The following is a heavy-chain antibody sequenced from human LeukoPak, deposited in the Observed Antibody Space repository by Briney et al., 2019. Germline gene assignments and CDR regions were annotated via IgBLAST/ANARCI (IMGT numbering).Heavy chain of an antibody. Sequence: ASVKVSCKASGYTFISYSMHWVRQAPGQGLEWMGIINPSGGSTSYAQKFQGRVTMTRGTSTSTVYMDLSSLRSEDTAAYYCARDHNLDYWGQGTLVTVSS. J-gene: IGHJ4*02. CDR2: INPSGGST. D-gene: IGHD5-24*01. CDR1: GYTFISYS. CDR3: ARDHNLDY. V-gene: IGHV1-46*01.